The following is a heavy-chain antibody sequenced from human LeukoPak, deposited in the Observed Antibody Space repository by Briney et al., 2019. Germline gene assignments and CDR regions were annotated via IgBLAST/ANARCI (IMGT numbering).Heavy chain of an antibody. Sequence: GGSLRLSCAASGLTFSNYGMHWVRQAPGKGLEWVAMICYDGSHKYYGDSVKGRFAISRDNSKNTLYLQMNSLRAEDTAVYYCAKDVVEWLSLHEYFGMDVWGEGTTVTVP. D-gene: IGHD3-3*01. CDR2: ICYDGSHK. CDR1: GLTFSNYG. J-gene: IGHJ6*02. CDR3: AKDVVEWLSLHEYFGMDV. V-gene: IGHV3-30*02.